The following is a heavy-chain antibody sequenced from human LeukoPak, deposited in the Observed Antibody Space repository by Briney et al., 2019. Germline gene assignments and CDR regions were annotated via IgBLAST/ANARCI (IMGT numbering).Heavy chain of an antibody. CDR2: ISAYNGNT. Sequence: GASVKVSCKASGYTFTSYGISWVRQAPGQGLEWMGWISAYNGNTNYAQKLQGGVTMTTDTSTSTAYMELRSLRSDDAAVYYCARALNAHSYYYDSSGYYSDAFDIWGQGTMVTVSS. V-gene: IGHV1-18*01. J-gene: IGHJ3*02. CDR1: GYTFTSYG. CDR3: ARALNAHSYYYDSSGYYSDAFDI. D-gene: IGHD3-22*01.